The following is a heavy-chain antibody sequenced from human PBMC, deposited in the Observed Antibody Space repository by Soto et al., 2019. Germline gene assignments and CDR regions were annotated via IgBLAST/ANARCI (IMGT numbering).Heavy chain of an antibody. V-gene: IGHV1-18*04. Sequence: ASVKVSCKASGYTFTTYGISWVRQAPGQGLEWMGWISVYNGNTKYAKKFQGRVTMTTDTSTNTAYMDLRSLRSDDTAVYYCVRANIRSSHYYEPPAFDLWGQGTLVTVSS. CDR3: VRANIRSSHYYEPPAFDL. CDR2: ISVYNGNT. J-gene: IGHJ3*01. D-gene: IGHD3-22*01. CDR1: GYTFTTYG.